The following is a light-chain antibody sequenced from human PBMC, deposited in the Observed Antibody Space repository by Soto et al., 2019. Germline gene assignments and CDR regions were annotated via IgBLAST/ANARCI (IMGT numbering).Light chain of an antibody. Sequence: EIVLTQSPGTLSLSPGERAILSCGASQTVSSVYLAWYQQKPGLAPRLLIYDAYIRATGIPDRFSGSGSGTDFTLTISRLEPEDFAVYYCQHYDSPPYTFGQGTKLEIK. V-gene: IGKV3D-20*01. CDR2: DAY. J-gene: IGKJ2*01. CDR3: QHYDSPPYT. CDR1: QTVSSVY.